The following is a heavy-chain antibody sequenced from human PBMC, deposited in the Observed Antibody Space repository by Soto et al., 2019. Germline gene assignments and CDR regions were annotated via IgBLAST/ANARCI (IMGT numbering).Heavy chain of an antibody. V-gene: IGHV1-8*01. Sequence: QVQLVQSGAEVKKPGASVKVSCKASGYTFTSYDINLVRQATGQGLEWMGWMNPNSGNTGYAQKFQGRVTMTRNTSISTAYMELSSLRSEDTAVYYCTRELKQQLGTPGYWGQGTLVTVSS. CDR2: MNPNSGNT. CDR1: GYTFTSYD. CDR3: TRELKQQLGTPGY. J-gene: IGHJ4*02. D-gene: IGHD6-13*01.